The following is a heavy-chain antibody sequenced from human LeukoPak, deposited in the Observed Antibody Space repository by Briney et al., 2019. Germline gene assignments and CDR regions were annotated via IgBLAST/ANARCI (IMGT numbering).Heavy chain of an antibody. Sequence: PSETLSLTCAVYGGSFSRYYWSWIRQPPGKGLEWIGEINHSGSTNYNPSLKSRVTISVDTSKNQFSLKLSSVTAADTAVYYCARGRVVVRGPLDYWGQGTLVTVSS. CDR1: GGSFSRYY. J-gene: IGHJ4*02. V-gene: IGHV4-34*01. CDR2: INHSGST. CDR3: ARGRVVVRGPLDY. D-gene: IGHD3-10*01.